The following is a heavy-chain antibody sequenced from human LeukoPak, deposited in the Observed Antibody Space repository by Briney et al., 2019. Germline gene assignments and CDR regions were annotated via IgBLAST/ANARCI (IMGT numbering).Heavy chain of an antibody. Sequence: RAGGSLRLSCAASGFTFSSYAMSWIRQPPGRGLEWVSGISGSGGGTYYADSVKGRFTISRDNSKNTLYLQMNSLRAEDTAIYYCAKKEEQWLNDYWGQGTLVTVSS. D-gene: IGHD6-19*01. CDR2: ISGSGGGT. CDR3: AKKEEQWLNDY. J-gene: IGHJ4*02. V-gene: IGHV3-23*01. CDR1: GFTFSSYA.